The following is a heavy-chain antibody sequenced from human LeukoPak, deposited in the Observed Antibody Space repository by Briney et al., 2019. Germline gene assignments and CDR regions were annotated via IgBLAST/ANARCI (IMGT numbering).Heavy chain of an antibody. V-gene: IGHV3-30*18. D-gene: IGHD5-12*01. CDR3: AKGGGYESAGDY. CDR1: GFTFSSYG. Sequence: PGGSLRLSCAASGFTFSSYGMHWVCHAPGKGLEWVAVISYEGSNKYYADSVKGRFTISRDNSKNTLYLQMNSLRAEDTAVYYCAKGGGYESAGDYWGQGTLVTVSS. J-gene: IGHJ4*02. CDR2: ISYEGSNK.